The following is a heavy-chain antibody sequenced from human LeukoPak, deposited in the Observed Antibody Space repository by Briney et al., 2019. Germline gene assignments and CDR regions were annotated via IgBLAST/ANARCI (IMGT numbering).Heavy chain of an antibody. CDR2: IKGDGSER. Sequence: PGGSLRLSCVVSGFTFSSCWMSWVRQAPGKGLEWVANIKGDGSERYYADSVKGRFTISRDNSKNTLYLQMNSLRADDTAVYYCAKGPEVGDGYNCDFWGQGTLVTVSS. CDR3: AKGPEVGDGYNCDF. J-gene: IGHJ4*02. V-gene: IGHV3-7*03. D-gene: IGHD5-24*01. CDR1: GFTFSSCW.